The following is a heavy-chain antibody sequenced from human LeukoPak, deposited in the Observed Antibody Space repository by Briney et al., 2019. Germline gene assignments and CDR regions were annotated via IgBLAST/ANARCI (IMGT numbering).Heavy chain of an antibody. Sequence: GGSLRLSCAASGFTFSDYYMSWIRQAPGKGLEWVSYISSSGSTIYYADSVKGRFTISRDNAKNSLYLQMNSLRSEDTAVYYCARGSIVVVPAAKGVAAAGLYFQHWGQGTLVTVSS. J-gene: IGHJ1*01. V-gene: IGHV3-11*01. CDR1: GFTFSDYY. D-gene: IGHD2-2*01. CDR3: ARGSIVVVPAAKGVAAAGLYFQH. CDR2: ISSSGSTI.